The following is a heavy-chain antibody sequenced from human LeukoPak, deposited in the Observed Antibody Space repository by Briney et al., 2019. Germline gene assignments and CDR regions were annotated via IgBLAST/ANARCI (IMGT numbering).Heavy chain of an antibody. D-gene: IGHD3-22*01. CDR2: ISAYNGNT. V-gene: IGHV1-18*01. CDR1: GYTFTSYG. CDR3: ARDNYYDSSGYYFGAFDI. Sequence: ASVKVSCKASGYTFTSYGISWVGQAPGQGGEWMGWISAYNGNTNYAQKLQGRVTMTTDTSTSTAYMELSSLRSDDTAVYYCARDNYYDSSGYYFGAFDIWGQGTMVTVSS. J-gene: IGHJ3*02.